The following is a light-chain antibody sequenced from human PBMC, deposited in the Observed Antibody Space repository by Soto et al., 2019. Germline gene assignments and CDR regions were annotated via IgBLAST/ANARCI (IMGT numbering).Light chain of an antibody. Sequence: EVVMTQSPGTRSLSAGERATVSCRASQSISSDLAWYQQKPGQAPRLLIYGASTRATDIPARFSGGGSGTEFTLTISSLQSEDSAIYCCQQYHDWPPITFGPGTKVHIK. CDR2: GAS. CDR3: QQYHDWPPIT. V-gene: IGKV3-15*01. CDR1: QSISSD. J-gene: IGKJ3*01.